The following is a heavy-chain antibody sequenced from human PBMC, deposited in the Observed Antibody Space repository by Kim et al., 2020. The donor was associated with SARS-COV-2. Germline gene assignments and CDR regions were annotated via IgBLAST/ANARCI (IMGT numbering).Heavy chain of an antibody. CDR2: ISYDGSTK. J-gene: IGHJ6*01. D-gene: IGHD1-20*01. V-gene: IGHV3-30*18. Sequence: GGSLRLSCAASGFTFSSYGMNWVRQAPGKGLEWVAVISYDGSTKYYADSVKGRFTISRDNSKNTLYLQMNSLRAEDTAVYYRAKVGPYNWNHYYSKGMD. CDR3: AKVGPYNWNHYYSKGMD. CDR1: GFTFSSYG.